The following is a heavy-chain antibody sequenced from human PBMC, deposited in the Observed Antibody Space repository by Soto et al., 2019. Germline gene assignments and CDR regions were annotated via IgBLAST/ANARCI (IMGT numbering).Heavy chain of an antibody. J-gene: IGHJ3*02. V-gene: IGHV1-69*13. CDR2: IIPIFGTA. Sequence: SVKVSCKASGGTFSSYAISWVRQAPGQGLEWMGGIIPIFGTANYAQKFQGRVTITADESTSTAYMELSSLRSEDTAVYYCARYYYDSSGYYYDADAFDIRGQGTMVTVSS. CDR1: GGTFSSYA. CDR3: ARYYYDSSGYYYDADAFDI. D-gene: IGHD3-22*01.